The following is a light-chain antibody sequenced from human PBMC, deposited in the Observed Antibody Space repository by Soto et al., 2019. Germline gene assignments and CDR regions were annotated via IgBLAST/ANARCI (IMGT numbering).Light chain of an antibody. Sequence: EIVLTQSPGTLSLSPGERATLSCRASQSVSSSYLAWYQQKPGQAPRLLIYGASSRATGIPDRLSGSGSGTDFTLTISRLEPEDFAVYYCQQYGSSPGTLGQGTKVEIK. V-gene: IGKV3-20*01. CDR1: QSVSSSY. CDR2: GAS. J-gene: IGKJ1*01. CDR3: QQYGSSPGT.